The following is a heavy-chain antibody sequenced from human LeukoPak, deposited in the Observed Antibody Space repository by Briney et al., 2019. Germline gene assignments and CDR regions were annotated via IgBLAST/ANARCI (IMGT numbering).Heavy chain of an antibody. V-gene: IGHV1-18*01. CDR2: ISAYNGNT. CDR1: GYTFTSYG. CDR3: ARDEYCSGTSCYARFDY. D-gene: IGHD2-2*01. J-gene: IGHJ4*02. Sequence: ASVKVSCKASGYTFTSYGISWVRQAPGQGLEWMGWISAYNGNTNYAQKLQGRVTMTTDTSTSTAYMELRSLRSDDTAVYYCARDEYCSGTSCYARFDYWGQGTLVTVSS.